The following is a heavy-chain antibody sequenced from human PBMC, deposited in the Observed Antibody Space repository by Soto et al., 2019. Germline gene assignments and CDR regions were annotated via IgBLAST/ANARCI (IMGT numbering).Heavy chain of an antibody. CDR3: ARDHGPYYYGSGSYLPDY. J-gene: IGHJ4*02. D-gene: IGHD3-10*01. Sequence: QVQLVQSGAEVKKPGASVKVSCKASGYTFTSYGISWVRQAPGQGLEWMGWISAYNGNTNYAQKLQGRVTMTTDTSTSRAYMELRSLRSDDTAVYYCARDHGPYYYGSGSYLPDYWGQGTLVTVSS. CDR2: ISAYNGNT. CDR1: GYTFTSYG. V-gene: IGHV1-18*01.